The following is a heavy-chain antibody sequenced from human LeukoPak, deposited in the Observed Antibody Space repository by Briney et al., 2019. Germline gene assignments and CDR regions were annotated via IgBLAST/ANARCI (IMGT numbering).Heavy chain of an antibody. Sequence: GGSLRLSCAASGFSFSNSAMSWVRQAPGRGLEWVSTINGRGGSTYYADSVKGRFTISRDNSKSTLYLQMNSLRAEDTALYYCAKEVYCGGDCSRWFDPWGQGTLVTVSS. J-gene: IGHJ5*02. V-gene: IGHV3-23*01. CDR1: GFSFSNSA. CDR3: AKEVYCGGDCSRWFDP. CDR2: INGRGGST. D-gene: IGHD2-21*02.